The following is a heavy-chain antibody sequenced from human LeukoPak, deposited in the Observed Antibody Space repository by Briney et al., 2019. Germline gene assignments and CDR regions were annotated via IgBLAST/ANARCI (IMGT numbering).Heavy chain of an antibody. CDR1: GYTFTSYY. D-gene: IGHD2-8*01. V-gene: IGHV1-18*04. CDR2: ISAYNGNT. J-gene: IGHJ4*02. CDR3: AREEGCTNGVCYLGYYFDY. Sequence: GASVKVSCKASGYTFTSYYMHWVRQAPGQGLEWMGWISAYNGNTNYAQKLQGRVTMTTDTSTSTAYMELRSLRSDDTAVYYCAREEGCTNGVCYLGYYFDYWGQGTLVTVSS.